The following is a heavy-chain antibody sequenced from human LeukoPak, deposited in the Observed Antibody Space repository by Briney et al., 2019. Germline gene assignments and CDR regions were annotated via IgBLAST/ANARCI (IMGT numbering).Heavy chain of an antibody. CDR2: INPSGGTT. V-gene: IGHV1-46*01. D-gene: IGHD1-26*01. Sequence: ASVNVSCKASAYTFTTYYMHWTRHAPGQALELIGIINPSGGTTSYAQKFQGRVTMTRDTSTSTVYKELSSLRSEDTAVYYCATGATLDFDYWGQGTLVTVSS. J-gene: IGHJ4*02. CDR1: AYTFTTYY. CDR3: ATGATLDFDY.